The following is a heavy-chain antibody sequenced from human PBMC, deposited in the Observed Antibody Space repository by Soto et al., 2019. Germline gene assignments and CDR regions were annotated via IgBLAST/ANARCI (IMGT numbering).Heavy chain of an antibody. D-gene: IGHD2-21*02. CDR2: IYTSGST. CDR3: ARDGAYCGGDCCPTWFDP. J-gene: IGHJ5*02. CDR1: GGSISSYY. Sequence: PSETLSLTCTVSGGSISSYYCSWIRQPAGKGLEWIGRIYTSGSTNYNPSLKSRGTISGDTSKNQYSLKLSSVPAADTAVYYCARDGAYCGGDCCPTWFDPWGQGTLVTVSS. V-gene: IGHV4-4*07.